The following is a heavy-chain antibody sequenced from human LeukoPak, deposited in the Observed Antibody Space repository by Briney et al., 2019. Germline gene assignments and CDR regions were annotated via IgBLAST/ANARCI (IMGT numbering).Heavy chain of an antibody. Sequence: GGSLRLSCAASGFTFSSYEMNWVRQAPGKGLEWVSYISSSGSTIYYTDSVKGRFTISRDNAKNSLYLQMNSLRAEDTAVYDCARGSSSGWYFDYWGQGTLVTVSS. D-gene: IGHD6-19*01. V-gene: IGHV3-48*03. CDR3: ARGSSSGWYFDY. J-gene: IGHJ4*02. CDR2: ISSSGSTI. CDR1: GFTFSSYE.